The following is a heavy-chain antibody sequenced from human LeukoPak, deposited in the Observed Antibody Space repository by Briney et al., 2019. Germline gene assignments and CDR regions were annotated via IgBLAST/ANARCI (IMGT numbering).Heavy chain of an antibody. Sequence: GGSLRLSCAASGFTFSSYAMSWVRQAPGKGLEWVAVISYDGSNKYYADSVKGRFTISRDNSKNTLYLQMNSLRAEDTAVYYCAKGGVSNCSSTSCFAYDAFDIWGQGTMVTVSS. J-gene: IGHJ3*02. CDR1: GFTFSSYA. CDR3: AKGGVSNCSSTSCFAYDAFDI. V-gene: IGHV3-30*18. D-gene: IGHD2-2*01. CDR2: ISYDGSNK.